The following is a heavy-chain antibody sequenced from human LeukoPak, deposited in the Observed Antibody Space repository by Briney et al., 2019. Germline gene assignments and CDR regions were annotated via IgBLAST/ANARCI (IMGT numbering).Heavy chain of an antibody. D-gene: IGHD3-16*01. CDR3: ASKFGGVFNY. J-gene: IGHJ4*02. CDR2: ISSSGSIT. CDR1: GFTFSSYE. V-gene: IGHV3-48*03. Sequence: PGGSLRLSCAASGFTFSSYEMNWVRQAPGRGLEWVSYISSSGSITYYTDSVKGRLTISRDTAKDSLYLQMNSLRVEDTAVYYCASKFGGVFNYWGQGTLVTVSS.